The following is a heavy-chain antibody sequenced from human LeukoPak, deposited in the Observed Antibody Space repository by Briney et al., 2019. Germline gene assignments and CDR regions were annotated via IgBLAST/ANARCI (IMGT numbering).Heavy chain of an antibody. Sequence: PGGSLRLSCAASGFTFSSYSMTWVRQAPGKGLEWVSSISSSSYIYYADSVKGRFTISRDNAKNSLYLQMNSLRAEDTAVYYCARDYYYDSSGYDAFDIWGQGTMVTVSS. CDR1: GFTFSSYS. CDR2: ISSSSYI. CDR3: ARDYYYDSSGYDAFDI. J-gene: IGHJ3*02. D-gene: IGHD3-22*01. V-gene: IGHV3-21*01.